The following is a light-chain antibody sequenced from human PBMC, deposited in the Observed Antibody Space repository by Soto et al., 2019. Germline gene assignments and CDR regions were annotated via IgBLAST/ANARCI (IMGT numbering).Light chain of an antibody. CDR3: SSYTSSGTLVV. V-gene: IGLV2-14*01. CDR1: SSDVGGYNY. Sequence: QSALTQPASVSGSPGQSITISCTGTSSDVGGYNYVSWYQQHPGKAPKLMIYEVSHRPSGVSHRFSGSKSGNTASLTISGLQAEDEADYYCSSYTSSGTLVVFGGGTKLTVL. J-gene: IGLJ2*01. CDR2: EVS.